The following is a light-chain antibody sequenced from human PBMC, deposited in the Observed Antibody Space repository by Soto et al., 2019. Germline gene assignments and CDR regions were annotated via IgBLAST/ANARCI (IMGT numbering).Light chain of an antibody. Sequence: DIVMTQSLDSLAVSLGERATINCMSSQSLLYSANKKNYVAWYQQKPGQPPKLLIYWASTRESGVPDRFSGSGSGTDFTLTISSLQAEDVAVYYCQQYFTNPLTFGPGTKVDIK. V-gene: IGKV4-1*01. CDR3: QQYFTNPLT. CDR2: WAS. CDR1: QSLLYSANKKNY. J-gene: IGKJ3*01.